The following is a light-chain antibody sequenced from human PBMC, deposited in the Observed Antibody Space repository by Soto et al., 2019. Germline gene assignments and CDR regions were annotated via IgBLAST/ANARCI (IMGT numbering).Light chain of an antibody. Sequence: QSVLTQPPSVSGAPGQRVTISCTGSSSNIGTGYNIHWYQQVPGTAPKLLIYGNSNRPSGVPDRFSGSKSGTSASLAITGLQAGYEADYYCQSYDSSLSGGVFGTGTKLTVL. CDR1: SSNIGTGYN. V-gene: IGLV1-40*01. J-gene: IGLJ1*01. CDR2: GNS. CDR3: QSYDSSLSGGV.